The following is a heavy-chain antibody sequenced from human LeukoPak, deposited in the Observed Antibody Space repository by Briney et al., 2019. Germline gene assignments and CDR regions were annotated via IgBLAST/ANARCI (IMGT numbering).Heavy chain of an antibody. CDR1: GGSFSGYY. CDR3: ARDLGISVGASDLDY. D-gene: IGHD1-26*01. V-gene: IGHV4-34*01. J-gene: IGHJ4*02. CDR2: INHSGST. Sequence: SETLSLTCAVYGGSFSGYYWSWIRQPPGKGLEWIGEINHSGSTNYNPSLKSRVTISVDTSKNQFSLKLSFVTAADTAVYYCARDLGISVGASDLDYWGQGTLVTVSS.